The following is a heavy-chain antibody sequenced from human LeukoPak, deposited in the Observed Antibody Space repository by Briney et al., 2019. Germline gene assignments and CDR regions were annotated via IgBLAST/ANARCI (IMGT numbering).Heavy chain of an antibody. CDR1: GFTFSSYW. CDR2: IKQDGSEK. CDR3: ARAGYSSGWPYYFDY. Sequence: SGGSLRLSCAASGFTFSSYWMSWVRQAPGKGLEWVANIKQDGSEKYYVDSVKGRFTIPRDNAKNSLYLQMNSLRAEDTAVYYCARAGYSSGWPYYFDYWGQGTLVTVSS. V-gene: IGHV3-7*01. D-gene: IGHD6-19*01. J-gene: IGHJ4*02.